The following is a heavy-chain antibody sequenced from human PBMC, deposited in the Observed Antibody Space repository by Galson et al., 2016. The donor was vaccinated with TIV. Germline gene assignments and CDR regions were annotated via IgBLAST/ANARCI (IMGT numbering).Heavy chain of an antibody. Sequence: SLRLSCAASGFNFRLYAMHWVRQAPGKGLEWVAVISHDRRDKNYPDSAKGRFTISRDNSKNTLYLEMTSLRAEDTAVYYCAKDQGWIDYADQGYFYYGLEDWGQGTAVTVSS. CDR1: GFNFRLYA. J-gene: IGHJ6*02. CDR3: AKDQGWIDYADQGYFYYGLED. CDR2: ISHDRRDK. V-gene: IGHV3-30*18. D-gene: IGHD4-17*01.